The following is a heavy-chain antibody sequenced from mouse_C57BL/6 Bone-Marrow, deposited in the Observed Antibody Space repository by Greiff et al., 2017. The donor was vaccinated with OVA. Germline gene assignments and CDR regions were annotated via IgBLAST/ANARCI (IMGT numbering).Heavy chain of an antibody. Sequence: VQVVESGAELARPGASVKLSCKASGYTFTSYGISWVKQRTGQGLEWIGEIYPRSGNTYYNEKFKGKATLTADKSSSTAYMELRSLTSEDSAVYFCARWYDYFYYAMDYWGQGTSVTVSS. CDR3: ARWYDYFYYAMDY. V-gene: IGHV1-81*01. CDR1: GYTFTSYG. J-gene: IGHJ4*01. CDR2: IYPRSGNT. D-gene: IGHD2-4*01.